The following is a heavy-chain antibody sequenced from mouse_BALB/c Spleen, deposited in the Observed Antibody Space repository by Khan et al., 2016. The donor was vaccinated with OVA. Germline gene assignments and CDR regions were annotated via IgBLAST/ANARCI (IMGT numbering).Heavy chain of an antibody. CDR2: INSDGDYT. D-gene: IGHD2-1*01. V-gene: IGHV5-9-3*01. CDR3: ARHNYVPFAY. J-gene: IGHJ3*01. CDR1: GFTFSTFA. Sequence: EVELVESGGGLVKPGGSLKVSCIASGFTFSTFAMSWVRQTPEKRLEWVATINSDGDYTYYPDSVKGRFTISRDSAKNTLSLQMSSLRSEDTAMYDCARHNYVPFAYWGQGTLVTVSA.